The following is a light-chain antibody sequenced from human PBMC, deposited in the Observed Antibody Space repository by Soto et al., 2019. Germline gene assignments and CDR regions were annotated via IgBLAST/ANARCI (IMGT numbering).Light chain of an antibody. CDR1: QSVSSNY. V-gene: IGKV3-20*01. Sequence: IVLTQSPGTLVLSPGERATLSCRASQSVSSNYLAWYQQKPGQGPRLLIFGASSRLTGIPDRFSGSGSGTDFTLTISRLEPEDVGVYYCQQYGSSPRTFGQGTKVDIK. CDR2: GAS. J-gene: IGKJ2*02. CDR3: QQYGSSPRT.